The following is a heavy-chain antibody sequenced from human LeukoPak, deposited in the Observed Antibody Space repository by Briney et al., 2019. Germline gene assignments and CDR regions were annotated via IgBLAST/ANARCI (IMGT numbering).Heavy chain of an antibody. Sequence: GASVTVSFKASRYPFTSYAMHWVRQAPGQRLEWMGWIHVGNGNTEYSQKFQGRVTITRDTPATTTYMELSSLRSEDTAVYYCARVDGSGPNAPNDCWGQGSLVTVSS. CDR2: IHVGNGNT. J-gene: IGHJ4*02. CDR3: ARVDGSGPNAPNDC. CDR1: RYPFTSYA. V-gene: IGHV1-3*01. D-gene: IGHD3-10*01.